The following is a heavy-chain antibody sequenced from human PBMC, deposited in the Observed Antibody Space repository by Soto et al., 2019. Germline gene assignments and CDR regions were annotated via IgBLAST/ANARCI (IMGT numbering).Heavy chain of an antibody. CDR3: ARSVTTVTTTYYYHGMDA. V-gene: IGHV1-69*12. CDR1: GGSFRNYV. J-gene: IGHJ6*02. CDR2: ILPIFGPA. Sequence: QVQLVQSGAEVKKPGSSVRVSCKASGGSFRNYVISWVRQAPGQGLEWMGGILPIFGPAKYAQKFQGRVTITADESTSTAYMDLRSLISDDTAVYYCARSVTTVTTTYYYHGMDAWGQGTTVTVS. D-gene: IGHD4-17*01.